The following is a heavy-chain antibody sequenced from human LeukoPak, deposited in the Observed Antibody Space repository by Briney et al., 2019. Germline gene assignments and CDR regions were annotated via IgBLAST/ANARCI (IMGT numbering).Heavy chain of an antibody. V-gene: IGHV3-23*01. D-gene: IGHD3-22*01. CDR1: GFTFSSYA. J-gene: IGHJ3*02. Sequence: GGSLRLSCAASGFTFSSYAMSWVRQAPGKGLEWVSAISGSGGSTYYADSVKGRFTTSRDNSKNTLYLQMSSLRAEDTAVYYCAIQYYYDSSFAFDIWGQGTMVTVSS. CDR2: ISGSGGST. CDR3: AIQYYYDSSFAFDI.